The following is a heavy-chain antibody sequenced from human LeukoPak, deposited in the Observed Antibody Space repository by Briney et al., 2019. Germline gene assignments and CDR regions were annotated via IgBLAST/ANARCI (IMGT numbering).Heavy chain of an antibody. Sequence: GGSLRLSCAASGFTFSSYGMHWVRQAPGKGLEWVAFIRYDGSNKYYADSVKGRFTISRDNSKNTLYLQVNSLRAEDTAVYYCALGLRYCSSTSCYPYAFDIWGRGTVVTVSS. CDR1: GFTFSSYG. CDR2: IRYDGSNK. J-gene: IGHJ3*02. D-gene: IGHD2-2*01. V-gene: IGHV3-30*02. CDR3: ALGLRYCSSTSCYPYAFDI.